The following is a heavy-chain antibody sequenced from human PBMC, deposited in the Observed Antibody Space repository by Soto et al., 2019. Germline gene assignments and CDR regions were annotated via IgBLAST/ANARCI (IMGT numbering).Heavy chain of an antibody. J-gene: IGHJ6*02. CDR2: ISYDGSNK. Sequence: QVQLVESGGGVVQPGRSLRLSCAASGFTFSGYGMHWVRQAPGKGLEWVAVISYDGSNKDSADSVTGRFTISRDNAKKTLYRKMNSLRAEDTAVYYCARDTRGGFGYYSDGMDVWGQGTTVTVSS. V-gene: IGHV3-30-3*01. CDR1: GFTFSGYG. D-gene: IGHD3-16*01. CDR3: ARDTRGGFGYYSDGMDV.